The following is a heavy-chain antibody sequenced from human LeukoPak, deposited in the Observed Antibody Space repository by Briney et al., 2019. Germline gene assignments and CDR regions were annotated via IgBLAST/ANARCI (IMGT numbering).Heavy chain of an antibody. CDR3: VRDWEGFNFDI. CDR1: GGSVSSYY. Sequence: SETLSLTCAVSGGSVSSYYWSWVRQPPGEGLEWIAYVYNSGSTNYNPSLKSRVTISVDRSKNQFSLKMNSVTAADTAVYYCVRDWEGFNFDIWGQGTMVTVSS. CDR2: VYNSGST. J-gene: IGHJ3*02. D-gene: IGHD1-26*01. V-gene: IGHV4-59*02.